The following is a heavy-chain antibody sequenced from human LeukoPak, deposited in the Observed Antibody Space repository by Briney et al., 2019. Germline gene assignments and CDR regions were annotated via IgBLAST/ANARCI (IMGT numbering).Heavy chain of an antibody. J-gene: IGHJ5*02. Sequence: PETLSLTSAVYGESFSGYYWSWIRHPPGEGREWIGEINHSGSTNYNPSLKSRVTISVDTSKSQFSLKMSSVRAADTAVYYCARGRGRMNWFDPWGQGTLVTVSS. CDR1: GESFSGYY. V-gene: IGHV4-34*01. CDR2: INHSGST. D-gene: IGHD3-16*01. CDR3: ARGRGRMNWFDP.